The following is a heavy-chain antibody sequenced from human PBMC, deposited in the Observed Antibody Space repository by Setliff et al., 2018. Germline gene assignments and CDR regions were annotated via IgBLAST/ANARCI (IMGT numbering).Heavy chain of an antibody. Sequence: SSETLSLTCTVSGGSICSGSYYWNWIRQPAGKGLEWIGRIYTSGNTNYNPSLKSRVTISVDTSKNQFSLKLSSVTAADTAVYYCARGGGGKPFDYWGQGTLVTVSS. V-gene: IGHV4-61*02. CDR3: ARGGGGKPFDY. CDR2: IYTSGNT. CDR1: GGSICSGSYY. J-gene: IGHJ4*02. D-gene: IGHD2-15*01.